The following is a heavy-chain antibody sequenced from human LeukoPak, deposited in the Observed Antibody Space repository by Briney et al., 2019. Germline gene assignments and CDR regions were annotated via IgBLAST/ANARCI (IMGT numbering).Heavy chain of an antibody. V-gene: IGHV3-53*01. CDR1: GFSVSDNY. J-gene: IGHJ4*02. CDR2: IYTGGST. Sequence: GGSLRLSCAASGFSVSDNYMSWVRQAPGKGLEWVSVIYTGGSTYYADSVRGRFTIFRDNSKNTLFLQMNSLRAEDTAVYYCASRDGYKFGYWGQGILVTVSS. CDR3: ASRDGYKFGY. D-gene: IGHD5-24*01.